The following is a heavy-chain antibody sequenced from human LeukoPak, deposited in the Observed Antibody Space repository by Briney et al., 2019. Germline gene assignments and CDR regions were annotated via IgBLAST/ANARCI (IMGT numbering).Heavy chain of an antibody. J-gene: IGHJ5*02. D-gene: IGHD6-13*01. CDR1: GLSFSNYA. Sequence: GGSLRLSCAASGLSFSNYAMSWVRQAPGKGLEWVSAISGGGDYIFYSDSVKGRFTTSRDNSKNTVFLQMNSLRAEDTALYYCARESIAAAGTSWFDPWGQGTLVTVSS. CDR2: ISGGGDYI. V-gene: IGHV3-23*01. CDR3: ARESIAAAGTSWFDP.